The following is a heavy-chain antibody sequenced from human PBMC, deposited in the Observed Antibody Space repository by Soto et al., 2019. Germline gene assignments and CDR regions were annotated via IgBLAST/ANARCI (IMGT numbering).Heavy chain of an antibody. Sequence: QFQLVQSGPEVKKPGASVKVSCKTSGYTFTSYVINWVRQAPGQGLEWMGFSTHTGNTNYAQKFQGRVALTTDSSTSTGYMEVRGLRSDDTADYYCARSGEPPLDFWGQGTPVTVSS. D-gene: IGHD3-10*01. J-gene: IGHJ4*02. CDR1: GYTFTSYV. CDR2: STHTGNT. CDR3: ARSGEPPLDF. V-gene: IGHV1-18*01.